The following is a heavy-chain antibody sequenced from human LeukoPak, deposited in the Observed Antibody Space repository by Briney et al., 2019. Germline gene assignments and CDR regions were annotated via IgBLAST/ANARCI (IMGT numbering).Heavy chain of an antibody. D-gene: IGHD4-17*01. J-gene: IGHJ5*02. CDR1: GGTFSSYA. CDR3: ARGTTTVTTENWFDP. CDR2: IIPIFGTA. Sequence: ASVKVSCKASGGTFSSYAISWVRQAPGQGLEWMGGIIPIFGTANYAQKFQGRVTITADESTSTAYMELSSLRSEDTAVYYCARGTTTVTTENWFDPWGQGTLVTVSS. V-gene: IGHV1-69*01.